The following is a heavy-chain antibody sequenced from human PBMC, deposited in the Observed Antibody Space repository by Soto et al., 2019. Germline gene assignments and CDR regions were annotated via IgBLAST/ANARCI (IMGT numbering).Heavy chain of an antibody. J-gene: IGHJ3*02. Sequence: QVQLQESGTGMVKPSQTLSLTCTVSGGSISSGGYYWSWIRQHPGKGLEWIGYIYYSGSTYYNPSLKRRVTISVDTSKNQCSLQLSSVTAADTAVYYCAAPYCSRTSCYVAAFDILGQGTMVTFSS. CDR2: IYYSGST. D-gene: IGHD2-2*01. V-gene: IGHV4-31*03. CDR3: AAPYCSRTSCYVAAFDI. CDR1: GGSISSGGYY.